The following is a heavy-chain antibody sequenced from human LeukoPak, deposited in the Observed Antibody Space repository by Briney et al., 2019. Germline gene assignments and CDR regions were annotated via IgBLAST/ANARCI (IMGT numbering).Heavy chain of an antibody. CDR1: GGSISSSSYY. J-gene: IGHJ4*02. CDR2: IYYSGST. D-gene: IGHD3-3*01. Sequence: PSETLSLTCTVSGGSISSSSYYWGWIRQPPGKGLEWIGSIYYSGSTYYNPSLKSRVTISVDTSKNQFSLKLSSVTAADTAVYYCARGFYDFWSGYRSAPYYFDYWGQGTLVTVSS. CDR3: ARGFYDFWSGYRSAPYYFDY. V-gene: IGHV4-39*01.